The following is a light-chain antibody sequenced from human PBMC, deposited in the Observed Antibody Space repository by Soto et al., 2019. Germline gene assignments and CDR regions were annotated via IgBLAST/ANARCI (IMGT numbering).Light chain of an antibody. CDR2: DVS. CDR3: SSYTSSNTVV. CDR1: SRDVGGSDY. Sequence: QAALAQPASVSGSPGQSITFSCTGTSRDVGGSDYVSWYQQHPGIAPKLMIYDVSNRPSGVSNRFSGFKSGNTASLTISGLQAEDEADYYCSSYTSSNTVVFGGGTKVTVL. J-gene: IGLJ2*01. V-gene: IGLV2-14*01.